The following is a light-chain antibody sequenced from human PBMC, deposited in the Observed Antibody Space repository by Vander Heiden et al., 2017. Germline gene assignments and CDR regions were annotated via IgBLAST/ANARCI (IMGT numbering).Light chain of an antibody. J-gene: IGKJ2*01. V-gene: IGKV3-20*01. CDR1: QSVSSSY. Sequence: EIVLTPSPGTLSLSPGERANLSCRASQSVSSSYLAWYQQKPGQAPRLLIYGASSRATGIPDRFSGSGSRTDFTLTISRLDPEDFAVYYCQHYGSSPLTFGQGTKLEIK. CDR3: QHYGSSPLT. CDR2: GAS.